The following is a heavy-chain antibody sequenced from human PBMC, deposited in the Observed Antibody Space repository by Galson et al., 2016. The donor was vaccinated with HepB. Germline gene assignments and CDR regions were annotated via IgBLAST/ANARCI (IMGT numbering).Heavy chain of an antibody. CDR1: GDSVSSNSVA. CDR3: AKEYSSFFDS. D-gene: IGHD6-19*01. CDR2: TYYRSKWYH. J-gene: IGHJ4*02. Sequence: CAISGDSVSSNSVAWHWIRQSPSRGLEWLGRTYYRSKWYHDYAVSVKSRIIINPDTSKNQFSLQLNSVTPEDTAVYFCAKEYSSFFDSWGQGTLVTVSS. V-gene: IGHV6-1*01.